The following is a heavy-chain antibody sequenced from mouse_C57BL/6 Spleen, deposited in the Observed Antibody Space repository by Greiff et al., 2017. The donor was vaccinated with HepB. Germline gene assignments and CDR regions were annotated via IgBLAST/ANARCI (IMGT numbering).Heavy chain of an antibody. V-gene: IGHV5-9*01. D-gene: IGHD2-12*01. Sequence: EVHLVESGGGLVKPGGSLKLSCAASGFTFSSYTMSWVRQTPEKRLEWVATISGGGGNTYYPDSVKGRFTISRDNAKNTLYLQMSSLRSEDTALYYCARPGIGYDAAWFAYWGQGTLVTVSA. J-gene: IGHJ3*01. CDR1: GFTFSSYT. CDR3: ARPGIGYDAAWFAY. CDR2: ISGGGGNT.